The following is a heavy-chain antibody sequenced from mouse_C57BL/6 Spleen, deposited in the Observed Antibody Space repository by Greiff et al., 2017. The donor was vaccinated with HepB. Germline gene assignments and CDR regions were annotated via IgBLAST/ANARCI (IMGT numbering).Heavy chain of an antibody. CDR3: ARGGRPLYFDY. Sequence: VKLMESGAELVKPGASVKISCKASGYAFSSYWMNWVKQRPGKGLEWIGQIYPGDGDTNYNGKFKGKATLTADKSSSTAYMQLSSLTSEDSAVYFCARGGRPLYFDYWGQGTTLTVSS. V-gene: IGHV1-80*01. CDR1: GYAFSSYW. CDR2: IYPGDGDT. J-gene: IGHJ2*01. D-gene: IGHD1-1*01.